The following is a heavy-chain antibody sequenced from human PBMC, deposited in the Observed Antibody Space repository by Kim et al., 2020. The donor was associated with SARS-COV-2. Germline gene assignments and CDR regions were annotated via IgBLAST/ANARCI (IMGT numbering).Heavy chain of an antibody. CDR2: INPNSGGT. CDR3: ARGQCYDFWSGYFRDAFDI. Sequence: ASVKVSCKASGYTFTGYYMHWVRQAPGQGLEWMGRINPNSGGTNYAQKFQGRVTMTRDTSISTAYMELSRLRSDDTAVYYCARGQCYDFWSGYFRDAFDIWGQGTMVTVSS. CDR1: GYTFTGYY. D-gene: IGHD3-3*01. V-gene: IGHV1-2*06. J-gene: IGHJ3*02.